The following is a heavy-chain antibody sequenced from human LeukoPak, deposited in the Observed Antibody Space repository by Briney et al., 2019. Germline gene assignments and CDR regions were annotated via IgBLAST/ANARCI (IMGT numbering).Heavy chain of an antibody. Sequence: QPGGSLRLSCAASGFTFSKYWMLWVRQAPGKGRESVSRINTDGTVTTYADSVKGRFTVSRDNADNTMFLQMNSVRDEDTAVYYCATKQWLAPPPDSWGQGTPVTVSS. CDR1: GFTFSKYW. V-gene: IGHV3-74*01. CDR2: INTDGTVT. CDR3: ATKQWLAPPPDS. D-gene: IGHD6-19*01. J-gene: IGHJ4*02.